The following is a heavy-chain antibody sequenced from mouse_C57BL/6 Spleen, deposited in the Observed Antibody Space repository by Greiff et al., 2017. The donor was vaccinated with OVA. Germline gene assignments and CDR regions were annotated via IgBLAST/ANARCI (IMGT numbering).Heavy chain of an antibody. D-gene: IGHD2-3*01. Sequence: EVKLMESEGGLVQPGRSMKLSCTASGFTFSDYYMAWVRQVPEKGLEWVANINYDGSSTYYLDSLKSRFIISRDNAKNILYLQMSSLKSEDTATYYCARIYDGLYYFDYWGQGTTLTVSS. CDR1: GFTFSDYY. CDR2: INYDGSST. J-gene: IGHJ2*01. CDR3: ARIYDGLYYFDY. V-gene: IGHV5-16*01.